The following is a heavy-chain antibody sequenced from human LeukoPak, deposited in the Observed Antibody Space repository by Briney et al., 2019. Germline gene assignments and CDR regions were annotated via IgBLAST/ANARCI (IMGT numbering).Heavy chain of an antibody. CDR2: ISGSGGST. Sequence: PGGPLRLSCAASGFTFSSYAMSWVRQAPGKGLEWVSAISGSGGSTYYADSVKGRFTISRDNSKNTLYLQMNSLRAEDTAVYYCAKMGVHDYGDFVDYWGQGTLVTVSS. CDR3: AKMGVHDYGDFVDY. V-gene: IGHV3-23*01. CDR1: GFTFSSYA. D-gene: IGHD4-17*01. J-gene: IGHJ4*02.